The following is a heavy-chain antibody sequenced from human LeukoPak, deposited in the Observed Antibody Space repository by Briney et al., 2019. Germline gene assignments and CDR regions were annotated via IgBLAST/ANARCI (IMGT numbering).Heavy chain of an antibody. CDR2: IYYSGST. D-gene: IGHD6-19*01. J-gene: IGHJ4*02. V-gene: IGHV4-39*07. CDR3: ARGTSSGWYSFGFDY. CDR1: GGSISSSSYY. Sequence: SETLSLTCTVSGGSISSSSYYWGWIRQPPGKGLEWIGSIYYSGSTYYNPSLKSRVTISVDTSKNQFSLKLSSVTAADTAVYYCARGTSSGWYSFGFDYWGQGTLVTVSS.